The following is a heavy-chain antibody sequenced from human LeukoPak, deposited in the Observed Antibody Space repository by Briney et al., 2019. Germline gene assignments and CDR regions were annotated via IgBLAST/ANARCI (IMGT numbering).Heavy chain of an antibody. V-gene: IGHV3-33*01. CDR2: IWYDGRNK. Sequence: GRSLRLSCAASGFTFSNYGTHWVRQAPGKGLEWVAVIWYDGRNKYYADSVKGPFTISRDNSKNTLYLQMNNLRVEDTAVYYCARGYTFGGVIARCYFDYWGQGTLVTVSS. J-gene: IGHJ4*02. D-gene: IGHD3-16*02. CDR1: GFTFSNYG. CDR3: ARGYTFGGVIARCYFDY.